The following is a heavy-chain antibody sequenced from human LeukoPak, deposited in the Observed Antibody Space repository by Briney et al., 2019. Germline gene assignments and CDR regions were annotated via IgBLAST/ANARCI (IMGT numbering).Heavy chain of an antibody. Sequence: GRSQRLSCAASGFTFSSYAMHWVRQAPGKGLEWVAVISYDGSNKYYADSVKGRFTISRDNSKNTLYLQMNSLRAEDTAVYYCARGEGYYDSSGPLKYWGQGTLVTVSS. J-gene: IGHJ4*02. D-gene: IGHD3-22*01. CDR3: ARGEGYYDSSGPLKY. CDR2: ISYDGSNK. CDR1: GFTFSSYA. V-gene: IGHV3-30-3*01.